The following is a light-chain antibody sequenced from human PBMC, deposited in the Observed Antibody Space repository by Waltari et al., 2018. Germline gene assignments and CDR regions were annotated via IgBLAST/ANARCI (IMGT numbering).Light chain of an antibody. CDR3: SSWTTSDTRKVI. CDR1: SGDVGGYDY. Sequence: QSALTQPASVSGSPGQSITISCTGTSGDVGGYDYVSWYQQHPGKAPKLVIYDVTNRPSGISDRFSCSKSGTTASLSISGLQAEDEADYFCSSWTTSDTRKVIFGGGTKLTVL. CDR2: DVT. V-gene: IGLV2-14*03. J-gene: IGLJ2*01.